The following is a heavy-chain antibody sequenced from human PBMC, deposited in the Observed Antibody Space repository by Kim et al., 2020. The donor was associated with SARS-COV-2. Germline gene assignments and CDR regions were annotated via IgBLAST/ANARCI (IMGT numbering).Heavy chain of an antibody. CDR2: ISNSGSAT. D-gene: IGHD3-10*01. CDR1: GFNFSTYE. Sequence: GGSLRLSCAASGFNFSTYEINWVRQPPGKGLEWISHISNSGSATYYAESVKGRFAISRDNAENSLTLQINSLRVEDTATYYCTRGWLGRADHWGQGTLVTVSS. CDR3: TRGWLGRADH. V-gene: IGHV3-48*03. J-gene: IGHJ5*02.